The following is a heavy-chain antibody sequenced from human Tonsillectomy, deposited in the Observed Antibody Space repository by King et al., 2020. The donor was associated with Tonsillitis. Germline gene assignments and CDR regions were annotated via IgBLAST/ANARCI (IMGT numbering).Heavy chain of an antibody. CDR2: ISSSSKSI. CDR3: TRDLSSFFEPDDLFDV. Sequence: VQLVESGGGLVQPGGSLRLSCAASGFTFSSYSMNWVRQAPGKGLEWVSFISSSSKSIFYADSVKGRFIVSRDNAKNSLYLQVNNLGAEDTAVYYCTRDLSSFFEPDDLFDVWGQGAMVSVSS. CDR1: GFTFSSYS. D-gene: IGHD6-13*01. J-gene: IGHJ3*01. V-gene: IGHV3-48*01.